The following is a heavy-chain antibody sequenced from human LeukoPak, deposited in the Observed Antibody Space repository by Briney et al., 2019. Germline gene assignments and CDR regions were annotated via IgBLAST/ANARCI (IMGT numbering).Heavy chain of an antibody. Sequence: GGSLRLSCAASGFTFSDHYMDWVRQAPGKGLEWVGRTRNKANSYTTEYAASVKGRFTISRDDSENSLYLQMNSLKTEDTAVYYCARVRRDSSGYYYYFDYWGQGTLVTVSS. CDR3: ARVRRDSSGYYYYFDY. CDR2: TRNKANSYTT. D-gene: IGHD3-22*01. CDR1: GFTFSDHY. J-gene: IGHJ4*02. V-gene: IGHV3-72*01.